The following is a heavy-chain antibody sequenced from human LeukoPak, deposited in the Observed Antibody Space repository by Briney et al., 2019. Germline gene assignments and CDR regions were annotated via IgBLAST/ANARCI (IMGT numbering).Heavy chain of an antibody. CDR3: ARVIAVAGNDY. Sequence: PGGSLRLSCAASGFTFSSYAMSWVRQAPGKGLEWVAVISYGGSNKYYADSVKGRFTLSRDNSKNTLYLQMNSLRAEDTAVYYCARVIAVAGNDYWGQGTLVTVSS. CDR2: ISYGGSNK. CDR1: GFTFSSYA. J-gene: IGHJ4*02. D-gene: IGHD6-19*01. V-gene: IGHV3-30-3*01.